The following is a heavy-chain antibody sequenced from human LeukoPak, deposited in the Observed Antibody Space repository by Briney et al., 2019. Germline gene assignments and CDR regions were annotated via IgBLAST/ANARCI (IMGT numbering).Heavy chain of an antibody. CDR1: GYIFTDYG. CDR2: TSAYNGNT. CDR3: ARVLGDTIGQYYFDY. V-gene: IGHV1-18*01. J-gene: IGHJ4*02. Sequence: ASVKVSCKASGYIFTDYGFSWVRQAPGQGLEWMGWTSAYNGNTNYAQKLQGRVTMTTDTPTTTAYMELRSLRSDDTAVYYCARVLGDTIGQYYFDYWGQGTLVTVSS. D-gene: IGHD3-3*01.